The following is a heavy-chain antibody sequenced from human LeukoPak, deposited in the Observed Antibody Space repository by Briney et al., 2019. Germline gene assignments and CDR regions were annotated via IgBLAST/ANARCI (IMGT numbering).Heavy chain of an antibody. D-gene: IGHD5-24*01. J-gene: IGHJ4*02. CDR2: ISSSSSYI. V-gene: IGHV3-21*01. CDR1: GFIFSSYS. Sequence: GGSLRLSCEASGFIFSSYSMSWVRQAPGKGLERVSSISSSSSYIYYADSVRGRFTISRDNAKNSLYLQMNSLRAEDTAVYYCARDFRTQLDGYSPPYHFDYWGQGILVTVSS. CDR3: ARDFRTQLDGYSPPYHFDY.